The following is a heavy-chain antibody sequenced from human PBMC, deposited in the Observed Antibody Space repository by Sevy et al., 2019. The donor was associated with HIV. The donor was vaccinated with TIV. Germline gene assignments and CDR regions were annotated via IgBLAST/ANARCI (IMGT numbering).Heavy chain of an antibody. CDR3: AKDTIVVVGETLDI. V-gene: IGHV3-23*01. D-gene: IGHD3-22*01. Sequence: GGSLRLSCAVSGFTFINCAMSWVRQAPGKGLEWVSAISGRDTGTFYAESVKGRFTISRDNSKNTLYLQMNSLRAEDTAVYYCAKDTIVVVGETLDIWGRGTMVTVSS. J-gene: IGHJ3*02. CDR2: ISGRDTGT. CDR1: GFTFINCA.